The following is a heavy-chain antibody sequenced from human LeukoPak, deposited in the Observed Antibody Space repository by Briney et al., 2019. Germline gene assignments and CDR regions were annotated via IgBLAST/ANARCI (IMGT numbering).Heavy chain of an antibody. CDR3: ARSVGANEFDY. Sequence: PSETLSLTCTVSGGSISSYYWSWIRQPPGKGLEWIGYIYYSGSTNYNPSLKSRVTISVDTSKNQFSLKLSSVTAADTAVYYCARSVGANEFDYWGQGTLVTVSS. CDR2: IYYSGST. V-gene: IGHV4-59*01. CDR1: GGSISSYY. J-gene: IGHJ4*02. D-gene: IGHD1-26*01.